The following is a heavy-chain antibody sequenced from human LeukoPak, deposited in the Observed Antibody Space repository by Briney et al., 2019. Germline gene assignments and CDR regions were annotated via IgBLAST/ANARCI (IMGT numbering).Heavy chain of an antibody. J-gene: IGHJ3*02. Sequence: SETLSLTCTVSGGSISSYYWSWIRQPPGKGLEWIGYIYYSGSTNYNPSLKSRVTISVVTSKNQFSLKLSSVTAADTAVYYCARHPTVVTPFAFDIWGQGTMVTVSS. CDR1: GGSISSYY. CDR3: ARHPTVVTPFAFDI. CDR2: IYYSGST. V-gene: IGHV4-59*08. D-gene: IGHD4-23*01.